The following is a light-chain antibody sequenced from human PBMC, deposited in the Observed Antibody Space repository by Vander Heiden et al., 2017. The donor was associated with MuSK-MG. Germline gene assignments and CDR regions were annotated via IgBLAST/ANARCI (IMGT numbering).Light chain of an antibody. CDR3: QQYNSYSHT. V-gene: IGKV1-5*01. Sequence: MQMTHAPSTLSASVGDRVTITCRASQSISSWLAWYQQKPGKAPKLLIYDASSLESGVPSRFSGSGSGTEFTLTISSLQPDDFATYYCQQYNSYSHTFGQGTKVEIK. CDR2: DAS. J-gene: IGKJ1*01. CDR1: QSISSW.